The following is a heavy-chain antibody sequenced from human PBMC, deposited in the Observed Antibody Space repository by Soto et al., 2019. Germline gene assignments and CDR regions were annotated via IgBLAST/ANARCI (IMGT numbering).Heavy chain of an antibody. CDR2: ITWNSRVL. CDR1: GLNFDDFA. Sequence: EVQLVESGGRLVQPGRSLRLSCVGTGLNFDDFAMHWVRQAPGKGLEWVSGITWNSRVLAYADSVKGRFTISRDNARNSLYLQMDSLRDEDTALYYCARDWLRRDDILTPSWNFNLWGQGTLVTAS. V-gene: IGHV3-9*01. D-gene: IGHD3-9*01. J-gene: IGHJ2*01. CDR3: ARDWLRRDDILTPSWNFNL.